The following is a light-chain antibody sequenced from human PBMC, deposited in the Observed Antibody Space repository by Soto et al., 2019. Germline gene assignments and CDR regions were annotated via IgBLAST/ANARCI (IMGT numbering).Light chain of an antibody. Sequence: QSALTQPASVSGSPGQSITISCTGTGSDVGGYNYVSWYQQHPGKAPKLMIYDVSNRPSGVSNRFSGSKSANTASLTISGLQAEDEADYYCSSYTGSSTYVVFGGGTKVTVL. J-gene: IGLJ2*01. V-gene: IGLV2-14*01. CDR3: SSYTGSSTYVV. CDR1: GSDVGGYNY. CDR2: DVS.